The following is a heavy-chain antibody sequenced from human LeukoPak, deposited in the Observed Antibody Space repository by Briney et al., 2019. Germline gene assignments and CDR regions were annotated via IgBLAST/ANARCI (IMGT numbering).Heavy chain of an antibody. J-gene: IGHJ4*02. CDR3: VRDNYTGTSCHHFDY. CDR2: IKEDGSEK. Sequence: GGSLRLSCAASAFTFTNYWMSWVRQAPGKGLEWVANIKEDGSEKYYVDSVKGRFTISRDNAKNSLYLQMNSLRAEDTAVYYCVRDNYTGTSCHHFDYWGQGTLVTVSS. CDR1: AFTFTNYW. V-gene: IGHV3-7*01. D-gene: IGHD2-2*01.